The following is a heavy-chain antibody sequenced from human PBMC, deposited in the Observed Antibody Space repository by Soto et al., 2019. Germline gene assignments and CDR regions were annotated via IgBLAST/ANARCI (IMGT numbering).Heavy chain of an antibody. Sequence: GESLKISCKGSGYSFTSYWIGWVRQMPGKGLEWMGIIYPGDSDTRYSPSFQGQVTISADKSISTAYLQWSSLKASDTAMYYCARSPLGIVVVPAAIGGERPDDNWFDPWGQGTLVTVSS. CDR1: GYSFTSYW. J-gene: IGHJ5*02. CDR3: ARSPLGIVVVPAAIGGERPDDNWFDP. D-gene: IGHD2-2*01. CDR2: IYPGDSDT. V-gene: IGHV5-51*01.